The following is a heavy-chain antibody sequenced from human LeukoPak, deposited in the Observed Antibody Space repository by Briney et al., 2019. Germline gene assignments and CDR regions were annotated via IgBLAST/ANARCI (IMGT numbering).Heavy chain of an antibody. V-gene: IGHV4-34*01. CDR1: GGSFSGYY. Sequence: SETLSLPCAVYGGSFSGYYWSWIRQPPGKGLEWIGEINHSGSTNYNPSLKSRVTISVDTSKNQFSLKLSSVTAADTAVYYCARLRFLEWSYSNAFDIWGQGTMVTVSS. D-gene: IGHD3-3*01. CDR3: ARLRFLEWSYSNAFDI. J-gene: IGHJ3*02. CDR2: INHSGST.